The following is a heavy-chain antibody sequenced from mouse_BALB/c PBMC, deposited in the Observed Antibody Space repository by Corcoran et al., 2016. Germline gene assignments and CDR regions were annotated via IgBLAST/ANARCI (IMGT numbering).Heavy chain of an antibody. CDR3: ARWDWYFDV. J-gene: IGHJ1*01. CDR2: IDPANGNT. CDR1: GFNIKDTY. V-gene: IGHV14-3*02. Sequence: EVQLQQSGAELVKPGASVKLSCTASGFNIKDTYMHWVKQRPEQGLEWIGRIDPANGNTKYDPKFPGKATITADTSSNTAYLQLSSLTSEDTGVYYCARWDWYFDVGGAGTTVTVSS.